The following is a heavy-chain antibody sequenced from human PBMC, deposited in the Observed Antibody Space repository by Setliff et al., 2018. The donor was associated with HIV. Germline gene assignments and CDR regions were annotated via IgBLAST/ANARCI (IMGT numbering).Heavy chain of an antibody. Sequence: SETLSLTCTVSGGSISSGRYHWAWIRQPPGRGPEWIGSFSYSDTGTSHYNPSLKSRVTTFADTSKNQFSLKLNSVTAADTAVYYCARGRGWDIPPPPNYYFDYWGQGTLVTVSS. CDR3: ARGRGWDIPPPPNYYFDY. CDR2: FSYSDTGTS. CDR1: GGSISSGRYH. V-gene: IGHV4-39*01. D-gene: IGHD1-26*01. J-gene: IGHJ4*02.